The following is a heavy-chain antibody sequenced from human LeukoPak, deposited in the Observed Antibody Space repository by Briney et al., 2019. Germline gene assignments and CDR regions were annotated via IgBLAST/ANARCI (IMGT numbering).Heavy chain of an antibody. CDR1: GFTFNSHA. D-gene: IGHD3-3*01. Sequence: GGSLRLSCAASGFTFNSHAMSWVRQAPGRGLEWVSAISGSGGNTYYADSVEGRFTISRDNSKNTLYLQMNSLRAEDTAVYYCANARSDFWSGYYTFDYWGQGTLVTVSS. J-gene: IGHJ4*02. CDR3: ANARSDFWSGYYTFDY. V-gene: IGHV3-23*01. CDR2: ISGSGGNT.